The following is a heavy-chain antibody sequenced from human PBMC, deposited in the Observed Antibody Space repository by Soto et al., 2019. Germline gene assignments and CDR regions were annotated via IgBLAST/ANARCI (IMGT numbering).Heavy chain of an antibody. Sequence: PSETLSLTCTVSGGSISSGGYYWSWIRQHPGKGLEWIGYIYYSGSTYYNPSLKSRVTISVDTSKNQFSLKLSSVTAADTAVYYCARTDYGTAYFDPWGQGSLVTVSS. J-gene: IGHJ5*02. CDR3: ARTDYGTAYFDP. V-gene: IGHV4-31*03. D-gene: IGHD3-10*01. CDR2: IYYSGST. CDR1: GGSISSGGYY.